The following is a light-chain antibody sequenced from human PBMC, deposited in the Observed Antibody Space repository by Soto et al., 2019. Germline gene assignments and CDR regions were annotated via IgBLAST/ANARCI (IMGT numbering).Light chain of an antibody. V-gene: IGKV1-27*01. Sequence: DIQMTQSPSSLSASVGDRVTITCRASQGISNCLAWYQHKPGKVPKLLIYAASTLQSGVPSRFSGGGSGTDFTLTISSLQAEDVATDYCQQHKSAPSLTFGGGTKLEIK. J-gene: IGKJ4*01. CDR1: QGISNC. CDR2: AAS. CDR3: QQHKSAPSLT.